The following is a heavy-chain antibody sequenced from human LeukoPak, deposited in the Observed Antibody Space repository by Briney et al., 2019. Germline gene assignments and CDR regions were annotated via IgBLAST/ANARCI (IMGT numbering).Heavy chain of an antibody. V-gene: IGHV2-5*01. J-gene: IGHJ5*01. D-gene: IGHD2-21*02. Sequence: SGPTLMKPTQTLRLTCTFSGFSLSTIGVGVGWIRQPPGKALECLALIYWHDDKRYSPSLKNRLTITKDTSKNQVILTMTNMDPVDTATYYCSHRHNLGVTGPVVTFDSWGQGTLVTVSS. CDR3: SHRHNLGVTGPVVTFDS. CDR1: GFSLSTIGVG. CDR2: IYWHDDK.